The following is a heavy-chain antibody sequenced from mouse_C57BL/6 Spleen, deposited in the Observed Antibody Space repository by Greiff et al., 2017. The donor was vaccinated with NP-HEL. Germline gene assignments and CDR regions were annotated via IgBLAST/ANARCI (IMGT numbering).Heavy chain of an antibody. CDR3: ASGRPSHYYGSSYWFAY. V-gene: IGHV3-6*01. D-gene: IGHD1-1*01. Sequence: VQLQQSGPGLVKPSQSLSLTCSVTGYSITSGYYWNWIRQFPGNKLEWMGYISYDGSNNYNPSLKNRISITRDTSKNQFFLKLNSVTTEDTATYYCASGRPSHYYGSSYWFAYWGQGTLVTVSA. CDR1: GYSITSGYY. CDR2: ISYDGSN. J-gene: IGHJ3*01.